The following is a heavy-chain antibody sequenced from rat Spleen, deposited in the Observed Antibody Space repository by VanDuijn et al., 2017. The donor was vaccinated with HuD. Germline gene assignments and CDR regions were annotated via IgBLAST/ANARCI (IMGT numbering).Heavy chain of an antibody. CDR3: ARGVMDA. J-gene: IGHJ4*01. CDR2: ISSGGST. Sequence: QVQLKESGPGLVQPSQTLSLTCTVSGFSLTSYTVSWVRQPPGKGLEWIAAISSGGSTYYNSALKSRLSISRDTSKSQVFLKMNSLQTEDTAMYFCARGVMDAWGQGASVTVSS. V-gene: IGHV2-6*01. CDR1: GFSLTSYT.